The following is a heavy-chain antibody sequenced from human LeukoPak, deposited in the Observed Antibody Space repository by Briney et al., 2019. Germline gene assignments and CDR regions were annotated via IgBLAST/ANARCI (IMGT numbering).Heavy chain of an antibody. J-gene: IGHJ4*02. CDR1: GGSISSSSYY. CDR3: ARGLPHIDY. V-gene: IGHV4-39*01. CDR2: IYYSGST. Sequence: PSETLSLTCTVSGGSISSSSYYWGWIRQPPGKGLEWIGSIYYSGSTYYNPSLKSRVTISVDTSKNQFSLKLSSVTAADTAVYYCARGLPHIDYWGQGTLVTVSS.